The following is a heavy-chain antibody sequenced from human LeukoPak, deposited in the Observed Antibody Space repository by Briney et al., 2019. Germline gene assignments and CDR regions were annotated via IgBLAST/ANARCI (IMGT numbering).Heavy chain of an antibody. V-gene: IGHV1-69*06. Sequence: SVKASCHAPGGTFSSYAISWVRQAPGQGLEWMGGIIPIFGTANYAQKFQGRVTITADKSTSTAYMELSSLRSEDTAVYYCARGTTVTTYYYYYMDVWGKGTTVTVSS. CDR2: IIPIFGTA. CDR1: GGTFSSYA. CDR3: ARGTTVTTYYYYYMDV. D-gene: IGHD4-11*01. J-gene: IGHJ6*03.